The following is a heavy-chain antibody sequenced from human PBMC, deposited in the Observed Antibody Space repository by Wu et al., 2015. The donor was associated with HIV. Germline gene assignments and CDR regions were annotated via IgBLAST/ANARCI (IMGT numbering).Heavy chain of an antibody. D-gene: IGHD2-21*01. CDR1: TYTFSNYG. CDR3: ARHKYSGATPRFYQLGFDP. CDR2: INPSNGNP. V-gene: IGHV1-18*01. Sequence: QVQLVQSGAEVKKPGASVQVSCKTSTYTFSNYGINWVRQAPGQGLEWMGWINPSNGNPKYAQRFQGRVTMTIDTSTTIAYMELRSLRSDDTAVYYCARHKYSGATPRFYQLGFDPWGQGTLVTVSS. J-gene: IGHJ5*02.